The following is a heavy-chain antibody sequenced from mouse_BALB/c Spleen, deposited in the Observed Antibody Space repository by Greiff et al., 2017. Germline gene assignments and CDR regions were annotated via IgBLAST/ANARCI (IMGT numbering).Heavy chain of an antibody. CDR2: ISSGGST. J-gene: IGHJ2*01. V-gene: IGHV5-6-5*01. CDR3: ARGLDYYGSSSHYFDY. CDR1: GFTFSSYA. Sequence: EVKLMESGGGLVKPGGSLKLSCAASGFTFSSYAMSWVRQTPEKRLEWVASISSGGSTYYPDSVKGRFTISRDNARNILYLQMSSLRSEDTAMYYCARGLDYYGSSSHYFDYWGQGTTLTVSS. D-gene: IGHD1-1*01.